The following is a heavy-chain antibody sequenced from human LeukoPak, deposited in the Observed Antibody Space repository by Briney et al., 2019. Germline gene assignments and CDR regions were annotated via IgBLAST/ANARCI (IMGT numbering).Heavy chain of an antibody. V-gene: IGHV5-51*01. CDR3: ARLPYYYGSGSYYKGWFDP. Sequence: GASLKISCKGSGSRFTSYWIGWVRQMPGKGLEWMGIIYPGDSDTRYSPSFQGQVTISADKSISTAYLQWSSLKASDTAMYYCARLPYYYGSGSYYKGWFDPWGQGTLVTVSS. CDR1: GSRFTSYW. D-gene: IGHD3-10*01. J-gene: IGHJ5*02. CDR2: IYPGDSDT.